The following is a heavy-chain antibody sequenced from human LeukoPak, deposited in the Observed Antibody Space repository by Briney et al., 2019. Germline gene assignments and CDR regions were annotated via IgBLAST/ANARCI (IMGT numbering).Heavy chain of an antibody. Sequence: ASVKVSCKASGYTFTGYYMHWVRQAPGQGLEWMGWINPNSGGTNYAQKFQGRVTMTRDTSISTAYMELSSLRSEDTAMYYCARYDFWSGYSDYWGQGTLVTVSS. J-gene: IGHJ4*02. CDR3: ARYDFWSGYSDY. CDR2: INPNSGGT. V-gene: IGHV1-2*02. CDR1: GYTFTGYY. D-gene: IGHD3-3*01.